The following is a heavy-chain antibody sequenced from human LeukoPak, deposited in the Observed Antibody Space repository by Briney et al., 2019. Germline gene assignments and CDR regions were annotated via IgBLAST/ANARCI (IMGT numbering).Heavy chain of an antibody. V-gene: IGHV3-7*03. CDR2: IKEDGSEK. D-gene: IGHD5-18*01. CDR1: GFIFGNYW. J-gene: IGHJ6*04. Sequence: PGGSLRLSCAASGFIFGNYWMSWVRQAPGKGLEWVANIKEDGSEKYYVDSVKGRFTISRDNAKSSLYLQMNSLRAEDTAVYYCARGRGYGTNYYYGVDVWGKGTTVTVSS. CDR3: ARGRGYGTNYYYGVDV.